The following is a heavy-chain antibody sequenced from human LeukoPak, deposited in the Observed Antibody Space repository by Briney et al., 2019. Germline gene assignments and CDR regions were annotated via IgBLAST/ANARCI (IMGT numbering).Heavy chain of an antibody. CDR1: GDSITSSYW. V-gene: IGHV4/OR15-8*01. CDR3: ARVGTAALNILDY. J-gene: IGHJ4*02. Sequence: SETLSLTCDVSGDSITSSYWWAWIRQPPGKGLEGVGEIYHSGSTNYNPSLGSRVTISLDTSKNRFSLFLNSVTAADTAVYFCARVGTAALNILDYWGQGTLVTVSS. D-gene: IGHD1/OR15-1a*01. CDR2: IYHSGST.